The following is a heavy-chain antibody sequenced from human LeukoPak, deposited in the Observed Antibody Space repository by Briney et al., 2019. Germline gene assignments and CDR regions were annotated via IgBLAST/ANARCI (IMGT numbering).Heavy chain of an antibody. Sequence: SVKVSCKASGGTFSSYAISWVRQAPGQGLEWMGRIIPILGIANYAQKLQGRVTITTDKSTSTAYMELSSLRSENTAVYYCARHPYSSRPNWFDRWGQATLVTASS. CDR2: IIPILGIA. D-gene: IGHD6-13*01. CDR1: GGTFSSYA. V-gene: IGHV1-69*04. CDR3: ARHPYSSRPNWFDR. J-gene: IGHJ5*02.